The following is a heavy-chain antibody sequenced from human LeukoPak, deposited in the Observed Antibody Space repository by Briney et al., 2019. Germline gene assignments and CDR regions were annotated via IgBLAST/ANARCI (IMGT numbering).Heavy chain of an antibody. V-gene: IGHV4-59*08. J-gene: IGHJ4*02. Sequence: PSETLSLTCTVSGDSISDYYCSWIRQSPGKGLEWIGYVYYSGTTNYNPSLKSRVTISVDTSKNQFSLKLTSVTAADTAVYYCARSGSYGGHFDNWGQGTLVTVSS. CDR1: GDSISDYY. CDR3: ARSGSYGGHFDN. D-gene: IGHD1-26*01. CDR2: VYYSGTT.